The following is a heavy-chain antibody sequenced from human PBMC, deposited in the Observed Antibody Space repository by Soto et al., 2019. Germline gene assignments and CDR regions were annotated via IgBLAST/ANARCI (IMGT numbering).Heavy chain of an antibody. D-gene: IGHD3-10*01. CDR1: GGSFSGYY. J-gene: IGHJ4*02. V-gene: IGHV4-34*01. Sequence: SETLSLTCAVYGGSFSGYYWSWIRQPPGKGLEWIGEINHSGSTNYNPSLKSRVTISVDTSKNQFSLKLSSVTAADTAVYYCATRGTAASGGFDYWGQGTLVTVSS. CDR2: INHSGST. CDR3: ATRGTAASGGFDY.